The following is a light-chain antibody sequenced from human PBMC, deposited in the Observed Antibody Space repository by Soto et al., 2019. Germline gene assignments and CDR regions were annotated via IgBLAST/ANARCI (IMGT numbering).Light chain of an antibody. CDR2: EVS. Sequence: QSVLTQPPSASGSPGQSVTISYTGTSSDVGGYNYVSWYQQHPGKAPKLMIYEVSKRPSGVPDRFSGSKSGNTASLTVSGLQAEDEADYYCSSYAGSNNFVFGGGTKLTVL. J-gene: IGLJ2*01. CDR1: SSDVGGYNY. CDR3: SSYAGSNNFV. V-gene: IGLV2-8*01.